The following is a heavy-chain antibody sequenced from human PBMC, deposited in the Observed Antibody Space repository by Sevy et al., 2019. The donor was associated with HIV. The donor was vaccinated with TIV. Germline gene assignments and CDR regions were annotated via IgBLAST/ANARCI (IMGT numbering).Heavy chain of an antibody. CDR2: ISYDGSNK. J-gene: IGHJ4*02. CDR3: ARSRGGYSYGLGY. D-gene: IGHD5-18*01. V-gene: IGHV3-30-3*01. Sequence: GGSLRLSCAASGFTFSSYAMHWVRQAPGKGLEWVAVISYDGSNKYYADSVKGRFTISRDKSKNTLYLQMNSLRAEDTAVYYCARSRGGYSYGLGYWGQGTLVTVSS. CDR1: GFTFSSYA.